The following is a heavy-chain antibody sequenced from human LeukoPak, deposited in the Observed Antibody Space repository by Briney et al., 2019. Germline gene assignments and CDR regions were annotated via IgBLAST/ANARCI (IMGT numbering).Heavy chain of an antibody. V-gene: IGHV3-73*01. Sequence: GGSLRLSCAASGLTFSGSAMHWVRQASGKGLEWVGRIRSKANSYATAYAASVKGRFTISRDDSKNTAYLQMNSLKTEDTAVYYCTQRTVVGGGWGQGTLVTVSS. CDR3: TQRTVVGGG. CDR2: IRSKANSYAT. D-gene: IGHD3-16*01. J-gene: IGHJ4*02. CDR1: GLTFSGSA.